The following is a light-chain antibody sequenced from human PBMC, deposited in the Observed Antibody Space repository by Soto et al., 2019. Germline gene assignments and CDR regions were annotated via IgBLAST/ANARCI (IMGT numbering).Light chain of an antibody. CDR2: AAS. J-gene: IGKJ4*01. V-gene: IGKV3-11*01. CDR1: RSVNSY. CDR3: QERSGWPRGT. Sequence: EIVLTQSPATLSLSPGERATLSCRASRSVNSYLAWYQQKPGQAPRLLILAASQRAAGVPARFRGSGSGTDFTLTISSLEPEDFAVYYCQERSGWPRGTFGGGTKVEIK.